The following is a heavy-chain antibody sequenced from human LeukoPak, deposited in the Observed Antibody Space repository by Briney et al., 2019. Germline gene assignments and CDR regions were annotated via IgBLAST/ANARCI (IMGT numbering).Heavy chain of an antibody. Sequence: SQTLSLTCAVSGGSISSGGYSWSWIRQPPGKGLEWIGYMYYTGNTHYNPSLKSRVTISVDTSKNQFSLKLSSVTAADTAVFYCARVAYSGYDYRGYFDYWGQGTLVTVSS. CDR2: MYYTGNT. CDR3: ARVAYSGYDYRGYFDY. D-gene: IGHD5-12*01. J-gene: IGHJ4*02. CDR1: GGSISSGGYS. V-gene: IGHV4-30-4*07.